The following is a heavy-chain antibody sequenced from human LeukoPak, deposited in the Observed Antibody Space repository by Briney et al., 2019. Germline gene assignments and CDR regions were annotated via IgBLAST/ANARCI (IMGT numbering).Heavy chain of an antibody. CDR3: ARDRLLWFGELPIPFDY. J-gene: IGHJ4*02. CDR1: SGSISSYY. CDR2: ISYAGTT. V-gene: IGHV4-59*08. D-gene: IGHD3-10*01. Sequence: SSETLSLTCTVSSGSISSYYWSWIRQSPGKGLEWIGYISYAGTTNYNPSLRSRVTISLDTSKNQFSLKLSSVTAADTAVYYCARDRLLWFGELPIPFDYWGQGTLVTVSS.